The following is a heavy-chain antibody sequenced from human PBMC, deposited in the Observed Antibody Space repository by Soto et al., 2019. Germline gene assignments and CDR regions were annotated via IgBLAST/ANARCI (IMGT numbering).Heavy chain of an antibody. CDR2: INAGNGNT. V-gene: IGHV1-3*01. J-gene: IGHJ5*02. CDR1: GYTFTGYQ. CDR3: ARRITIFGGNWFDP. Sequence: GASVKVSCTASGYTFTGYQMHWVREAPVQGLEWMGWINAGNGNTNYAQTFQGRATITRDTSASTAYMELSSLRSEDTAVYYCARRITIFGGNWFDPWGQGTLVTVSS. D-gene: IGHD3-3*01.